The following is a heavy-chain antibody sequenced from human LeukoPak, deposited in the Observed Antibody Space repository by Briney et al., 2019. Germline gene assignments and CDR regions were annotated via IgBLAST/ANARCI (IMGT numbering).Heavy chain of an antibody. J-gene: IGHJ4*02. V-gene: IGHV4-59*01. CDR2: NSNSGSI. CDR1: GGSISSYY. CDR3: ARVGSWSFDY. Sequence: PSETLSLTCTVSGGSISSYYWSWIRQSPGKRLEWIGYNSNSGSINYNPSLKSRVTISVGTSKNQFSLRLTSVTAEDTAVYYCARVGSWSFDYWGQGTLVTVSS. D-gene: IGHD6-13*01.